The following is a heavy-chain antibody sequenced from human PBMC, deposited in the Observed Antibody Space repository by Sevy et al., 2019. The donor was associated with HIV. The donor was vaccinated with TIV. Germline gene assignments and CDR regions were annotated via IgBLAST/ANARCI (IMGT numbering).Heavy chain of an antibody. V-gene: IGHV3-11*01. CDR1: GFTFSDYY. Sequence: GGSLRLSCAASGFTFSDYYMSWIRQAPGKGLEWVSYISSSGSTIYYADSVKGRFTISRDNAKNSLYLQMNSLRAEDTAVYYCASSPPQDYDSSGPIGYWGQGTLVTVSS. CDR3: ASSPPQDYDSSGPIGY. D-gene: IGHD3-22*01. J-gene: IGHJ4*02. CDR2: ISSSGSTI.